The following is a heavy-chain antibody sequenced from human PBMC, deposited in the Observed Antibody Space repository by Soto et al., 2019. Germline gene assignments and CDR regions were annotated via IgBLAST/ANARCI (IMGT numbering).Heavy chain of an antibody. J-gene: IGHJ5*02. CDR1: GGSFSGYY. Sequence: SETLSLTCAVYGGSFSGYYWSWIRQPPGKGLEWIGEINHSGSTNYNPSLKSRVTISVDTSKNQFSLKLSSVTAADTAVYYCAFRYWSGGSCLNNWFDPWGQGTLVTVSS. CDR3: AFRYWSGGSCLNNWFDP. D-gene: IGHD2-15*01. CDR2: INHSGST. V-gene: IGHV4-34*01.